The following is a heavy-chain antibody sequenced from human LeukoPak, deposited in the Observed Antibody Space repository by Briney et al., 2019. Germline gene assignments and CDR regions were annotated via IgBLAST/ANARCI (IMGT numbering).Heavy chain of an antibody. CDR2: ISTGSRNV. J-gene: IGHJ2*01. V-gene: IGHV3-21*01. CDR3: ARDSRTVTTHWSFDL. Sequence: GGSLRLSCAASGFTSSSYSMNWVRQAPGKGLEWVSSISTGSRNVYYADSVKGRFTISRDNAKNSLYLQMNSLRVEDTAVFYCARDSRTVTTHWSFDLWGRGTLVTVSS. D-gene: IGHD4-17*01. CDR1: GFTSSSYS.